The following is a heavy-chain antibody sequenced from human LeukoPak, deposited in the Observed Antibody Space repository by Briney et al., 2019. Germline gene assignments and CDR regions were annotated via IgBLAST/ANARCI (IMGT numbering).Heavy chain of an antibody. V-gene: IGHV5-51*01. CDR2: IYPGDSDT. CDR1: GYSFTSYW. D-gene: IGHD2-2*01. CDR3: ARLSPCPIKYCSSTSRLVGGWFDP. Sequence: GESLKISCKGSGYSFTSYWIGWVRQMPGKGLEWMGIIYPGDSDTRYSPSFQGQVTISADKSISTAYLQWSSLKASDTAMYYCARLSPCPIKYCSSTSRLVGGWFDPWGQGTLVTVSS. J-gene: IGHJ5*02.